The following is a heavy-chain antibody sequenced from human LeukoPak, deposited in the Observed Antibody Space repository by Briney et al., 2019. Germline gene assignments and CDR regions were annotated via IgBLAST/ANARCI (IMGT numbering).Heavy chain of an antibody. Sequence: SETLSLTCTVSGGSISSGGYYWSWIRQHPGKGLEWIGYIYHSGSTYYNPSLKSRVTISVDRSKNQFSLKLSSVTAADTAVYYCASLWFGEGDYWGQGTLVTVSS. J-gene: IGHJ4*02. V-gene: IGHV4-30-2*01. D-gene: IGHD3-10*01. CDR3: ASLWFGEGDY. CDR1: GGSISSGGYY. CDR2: IYHSGST.